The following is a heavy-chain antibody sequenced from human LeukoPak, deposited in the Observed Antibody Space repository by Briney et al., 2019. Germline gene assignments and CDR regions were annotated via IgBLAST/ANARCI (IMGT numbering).Heavy chain of an antibody. CDR3: VAWGNSGNS. V-gene: IGHV3-7*01. Sequence: GGSLRLSCAASGFTFSGHRMSWVRQAPAKGLEWVAHMNGDGSQIYYMDFVKGRFTISRDNAKNSLYLQMNGLRAEDTAVYYCVAWGNSGNSWGQGTMVIVSS. J-gene: IGHJ3*01. CDR1: GFTFSGHR. D-gene: IGHD1-26*01. CDR2: MNGDGSQI.